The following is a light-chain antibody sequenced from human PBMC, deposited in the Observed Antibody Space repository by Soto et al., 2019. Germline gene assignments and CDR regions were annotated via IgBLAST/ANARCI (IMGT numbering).Light chain of an antibody. CDR1: SSDVGAYNF. J-gene: IGLJ1*01. CDR2: DVA. CDR3: MSFTSSNTYV. Sequence: QSALTQPASVSGSPGQSITISRTGTSSDVGAYNFVSWYQHYPDKAPKVVIYDVANRPSGVSYRFSASKSGNTASLTISGLQAEDEADYYCMSFTSSNTYVFGTGTKVTVL. V-gene: IGLV2-14*03.